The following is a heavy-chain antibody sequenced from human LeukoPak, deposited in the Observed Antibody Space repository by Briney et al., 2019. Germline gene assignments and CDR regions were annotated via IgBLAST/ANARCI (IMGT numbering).Heavy chain of an antibody. V-gene: IGHV3-13*04. CDR3: ARATAGFDS. J-gene: IGHJ4*02. D-gene: IGHD6-13*01. CDR2: ITTAGGT. CDR1: GFTFSSYD. Sequence: GGSLGLSCAASGFTFSSYDMHWVRQTTGKGLEWISAITTAGGTYYLGSVKGRFTISRENAKNSLYLQMNSLRVGDTAVYYCARATAGFDSWGQGTLVTVSS.